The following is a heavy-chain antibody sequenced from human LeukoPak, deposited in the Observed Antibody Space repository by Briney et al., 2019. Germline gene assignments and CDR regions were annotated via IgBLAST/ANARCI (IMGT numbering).Heavy chain of an antibody. CDR1: GFTFSDFW. CDR3: ARDGSRGLDY. Sequence: GSLRLSCAGSGFTFSDFWMTWIRQPPGKGLEWIGEINHSGSTNYNPSLKSRVTISVDTSKNQFSLKLSSETAADTAVYYCARDGSRGLDYWGQGTLVTVSS. D-gene: IGHD1-1*01. CDR2: INHSGST. V-gene: IGHV4-34*01. J-gene: IGHJ4*02.